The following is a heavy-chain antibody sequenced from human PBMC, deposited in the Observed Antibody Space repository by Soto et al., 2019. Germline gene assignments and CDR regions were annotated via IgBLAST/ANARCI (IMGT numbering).Heavy chain of an antibody. D-gene: IGHD6-13*01. CDR1: GYTFTSYG. Sequence: QVQLVQSGAEVKKPGASVKVSCKASGYTFTSYGISWVRQAPGQGLGWMGWISAYNGKTKNAQKFQGRVTMTTDTSTSTAYMEVRSLRSDDTAVYYCARDAAAGLNDYWGQGTLVTVSS. CDR3: ARDAAAGLNDY. J-gene: IGHJ4*02. V-gene: IGHV1-18*01. CDR2: ISAYNGKT.